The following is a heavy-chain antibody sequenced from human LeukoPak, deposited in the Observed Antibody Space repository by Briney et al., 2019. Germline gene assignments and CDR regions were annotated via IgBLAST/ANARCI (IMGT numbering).Heavy chain of an antibody. Sequence: GGSLRLSCAASGFTFSSYGMHWVRQAPGKGLEWVSSISSSSSYIYYADSVKGRFTISRDNAKNSLYLQMNSLRAEDTAVYYCARDKLAVLLWFGEHSHGMDVWGKGTTVTVSS. CDR3: ARDKLAVLLWFGEHSHGMDV. CDR2: ISSSSSYI. J-gene: IGHJ6*04. D-gene: IGHD3-10*01. CDR1: GFTFSSYG. V-gene: IGHV3-21*01.